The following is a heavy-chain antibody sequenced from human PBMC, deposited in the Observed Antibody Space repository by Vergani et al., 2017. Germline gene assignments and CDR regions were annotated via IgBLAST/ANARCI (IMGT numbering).Heavy chain of an antibody. D-gene: IGHD5-18*01. Sequence: EVQLVQSGAEVKKPGESLRLSCKGSGYSFTSYWISWVRQMPGKGLEWMGRIDPSDSYTNYSPSFQGNVTISADKSISTAYLQWSSLKASDTAMYYCARVDTAMVSFDYWGQGTLVTVSS. V-gene: IGHV5-10-1*01. CDR2: IDPSDSYT. CDR1: GYSFTSYW. J-gene: IGHJ4*02. CDR3: ARVDTAMVSFDY.